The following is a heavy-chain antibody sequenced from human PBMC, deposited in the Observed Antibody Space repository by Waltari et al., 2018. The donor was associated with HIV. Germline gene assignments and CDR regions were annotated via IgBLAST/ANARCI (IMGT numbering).Heavy chain of an antibody. Sequence: EVQLVESGGGLVQPGGSLRLSCAASGFTFSNYWMSWVRRAPGKGREWVANIKQDGSEKYYVDSVKGRFTISRDNDKNSVDLQMNSLRAEDTAVYYCARDGGRRGPFGYWGQGTLVTVSS. CDR2: IKQDGSEK. CDR1: GFTFSNYW. J-gene: IGHJ4*02. D-gene: IGHD3-3*01. CDR3: ARDGGRRGPFGY. V-gene: IGHV3-7*01.